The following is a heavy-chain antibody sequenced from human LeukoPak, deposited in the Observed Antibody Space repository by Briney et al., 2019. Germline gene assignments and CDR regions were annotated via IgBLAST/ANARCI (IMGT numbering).Heavy chain of an antibody. CDR3: ARGGGVLRFLEWSGNNWFDP. J-gene: IGHJ5*02. CDR1: GFTFSSYW. Sequence: GGSLRLSCAASGFTFSSYWMSWVRQAPGKGLEWVANIKEDGSEKYYVDSVKGRFTISRDNAKNSLYLQMNSLRAEDTAVYYCARGGGVLRFLEWSGNNWFDPWGQGTLVTVSA. V-gene: IGHV3-7*04. D-gene: IGHD3-3*01. CDR2: IKEDGSEK.